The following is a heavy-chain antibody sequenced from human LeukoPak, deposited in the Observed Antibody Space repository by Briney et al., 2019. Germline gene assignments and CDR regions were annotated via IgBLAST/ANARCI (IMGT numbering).Heavy chain of an antibody. CDR3: AKDLGKYYDILTGYYAGGVFDH. CDR1: GFTFSSYA. V-gene: IGHV3-23*01. J-gene: IGHJ4*02. Sequence: HPGGSLRLSCAASGFTFSSYAMSWVRQAPGKGLEWVSAISGSGGSTYYADSVKGRFTISRDNSKNTLYLQMNSLRAEDTAVYYCAKDLGKYYDILTGYYAGGVFDHWGQGTLVTVSS. D-gene: IGHD3-9*01. CDR2: ISGSGGST.